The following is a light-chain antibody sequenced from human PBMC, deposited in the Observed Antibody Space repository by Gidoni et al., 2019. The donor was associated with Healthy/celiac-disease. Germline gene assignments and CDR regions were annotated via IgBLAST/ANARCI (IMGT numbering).Light chain of an antibody. Sequence: QSALPQPASVSGSPGQSTTLSCTATSSAVGSYNLVSWYQQHPGKATKLMSYEGSKRPSGVSNRISGSKSGNTASLTISGLQAEDEADYYCCSYAGSSTLVFGGWTKLTVL. CDR3: CSYAGSSTLV. J-gene: IGLJ2*01. CDR1: SSAVGSYNL. V-gene: IGLV2-23*01. CDR2: EGS.